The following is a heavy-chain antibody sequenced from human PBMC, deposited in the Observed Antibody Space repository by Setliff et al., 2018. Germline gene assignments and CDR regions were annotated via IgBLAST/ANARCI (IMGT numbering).Heavy chain of an antibody. CDR1: GFTFSRYG. CDR2: IYYDGSNT. Sequence: PGGSLRLSCAASGFTFSRYGMHWVRQPPGKGLEWVAVIYYDGSNTHYTDFVKGRFTISRDNSKNTLYLQMNSLRVEDTAVYYCAKDTYYCDSSGYYVFDYWGQGTLVTVSS. V-gene: IGHV3-33*06. D-gene: IGHD3-22*01. J-gene: IGHJ4*02. CDR3: AKDTYYCDSSGYYVFDY.